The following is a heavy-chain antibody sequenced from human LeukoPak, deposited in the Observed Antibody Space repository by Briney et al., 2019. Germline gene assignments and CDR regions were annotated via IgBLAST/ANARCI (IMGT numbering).Heavy chain of an antibody. Sequence: GGSLRLSCAASGFTFSSYSMNWVRQAPGKGLEWVSYISSSSSTIYYADSVKGRFTISRDNAKNSLYLQMNSLKVDDTAVYYCSTAPGIVEDGTFDFWGQGTLVTVSS. J-gene: IGHJ4*02. CDR3: STAPGIVEDGTFDF. CDR2: ISSSSSTI. CDR1: GFTFSSYS. V-gene: IGHV3-48*01. D-gene: IGHD6-13*01.